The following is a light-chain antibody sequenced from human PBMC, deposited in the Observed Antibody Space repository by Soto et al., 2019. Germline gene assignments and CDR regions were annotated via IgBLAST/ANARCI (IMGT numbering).Light chain of an antibody. V-gene: IGKV1-27*01. CDR2: GTS. CDR1: QDIEGF. CDR3: QQFAISTT. J-gene: IGKJ1*01. Sequence: DLQITQSAPSRSASVGDRVTITCRASQDIEGFLAWYQQKPGTAPKLLVYGTSTLQSGVPSRFSGSGWGTDFTLTISSLQPDDFATYYCQQFAISTTFGQGTKVDIK.